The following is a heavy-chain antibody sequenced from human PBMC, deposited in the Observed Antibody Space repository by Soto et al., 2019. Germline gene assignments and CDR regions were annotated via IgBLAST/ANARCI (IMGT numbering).Heavy chain of an antibody. V-gene: IGHV3-21*06. Sequence: ESGGGLVKPGGSLRLSCAVSGFSFSNYNMNWVRQAPGKGLEWVSSISSRNTYIYYADSVRGRFTISRDNAKSSLYLHMDSLRAEDTAVYYCASGTTLDYWGQGTLVTVSS. CDR2: ISSRNTYI. CDR3: ASGTTLDY. CDR1: GFSFSNYN. D-gene: IGHD1-1*01. J-gene: IGHJ4*02.